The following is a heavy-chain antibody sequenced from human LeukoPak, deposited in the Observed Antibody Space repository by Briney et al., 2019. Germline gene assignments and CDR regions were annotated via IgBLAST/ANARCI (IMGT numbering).Heavy chain of an antibody. CDR3: ARGHSGSYYEDY. Sequence: ASVKVSCKASGYTFTGYYMLWVRQAPGQGLEWMGWINPNSGGTNYAQKFQGRVTMTRDTSISTAYMELSRLRSDDTAVYYCARGHSGSYYEDYWGQGTLVTVSS. D-gene: IGHD1-26*01. J-gene: IGHJ4*02. CDR1: GYTFTGYY. CDR2: INPNSGGT. V-gene: IGHV1-2*02.